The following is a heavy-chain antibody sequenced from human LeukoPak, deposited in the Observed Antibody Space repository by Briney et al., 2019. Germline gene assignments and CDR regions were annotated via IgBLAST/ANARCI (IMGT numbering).Heavy chain of an antibody. Sequence: GASVKVPCKASAYTFTSYDINWVRQATGQGLEWMGWMNPNSGNTGYAQRFQGRVTMTRDNSISTAYMELSNLTSEDTAVYFCARVSGFERKDSFSYWGQGTLVTVSS. CDR3: ARVSGFERKDSFSY. CDR1: AYTFTSYD. D-gene: IGHD5-12*01. CDR2: MNPNSGNT. J-gene: IGHJ4*02. V-gene: IGHV1-8*01.